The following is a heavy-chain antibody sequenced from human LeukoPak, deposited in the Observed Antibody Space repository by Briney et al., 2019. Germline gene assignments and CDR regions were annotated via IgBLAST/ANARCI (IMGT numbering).Heavy chain of an antibody. J-gene: IGHJ3*02. CDR1: GGSFSGYY. D-gene: IGHD3-10*01. Sequence: SETPSLTCAVYGGSFSGYYWSWIRQPPGKGLEWIGEINHSGSTNYNPSLKSRVTISVDTSKNQFSLKLSSVTAADTAVYYCAKSNGYGLVDIWGQGTMVTVSS. CDR2: INHSGST. CDR3: AKSNGYGLVDI. V-gene: IGHV4-34*01.